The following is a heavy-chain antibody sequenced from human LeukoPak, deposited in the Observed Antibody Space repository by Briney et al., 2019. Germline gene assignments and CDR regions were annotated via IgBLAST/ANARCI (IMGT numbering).Heavy chain of an antibody. Sequence: SETLSLTCTVSGGSISSYYWSWIRQPPGKGLEWIGYIYYSGSTNYNPSLKSRVTISVDTSKNQFSLKLSSVTAADTAVYYCARHLSVDAFDIWGQGTMVTVSS. CDR2: IYYSGST. J-gene: IGHJ3*02. D-gene: IGHD3-3*01. CDR3: ARHLSVDAFDI. V-gene: IGHV4-59*08. CDR1: GGSISSYY.